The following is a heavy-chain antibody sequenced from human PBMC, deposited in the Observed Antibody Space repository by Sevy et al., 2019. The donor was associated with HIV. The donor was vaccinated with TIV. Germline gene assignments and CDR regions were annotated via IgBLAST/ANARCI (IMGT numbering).Heavy chain of an antibody. CDR2: IIPMFGTS. V-gene: IGHV1-69*13. J-gene: IGHJ6*02. Sequence: ASVKVSCKASGGTFSSYDINWVRQAPGQGLEWMGQIIPMFGTSSYAHTLQGRVTITADESTSTAYMDLSSLRSEDTAVYYCARGGGAVDDGMDLWGQGTTVTVSS. CDR1: GGTFSSYD. CDR3: ARGGGAVDDGMDL. D-gene: IGHD2-21*01.